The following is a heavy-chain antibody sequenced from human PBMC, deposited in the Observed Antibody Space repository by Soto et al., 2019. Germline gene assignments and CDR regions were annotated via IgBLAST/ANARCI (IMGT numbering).Heavy chain of an antibody. CDR1: GGSISSYY. CDR2: IYTSGST. J-gene: IGHJ3*02. CDR3: ARARGGAAREKRGADAFDI. V-gene: IGHV4-4*07. D-gene: IGHD6-6*01. Sequence: QVQLQESGPGLVKPSETLSLTCTVSGGSISSYYWSWIRQPAGKGLEWIGRIYTSGSTNYNPSLKSRVTMSVDTSKNQFSPKLSSVTAADTAVYYCARARGGAAREKRGADAFDIWGQGTMVTVSS.